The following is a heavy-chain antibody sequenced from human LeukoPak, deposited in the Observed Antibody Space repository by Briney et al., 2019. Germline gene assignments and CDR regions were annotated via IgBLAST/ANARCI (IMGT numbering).Heavy chain of an antibody. CDR3: ARVGATGTADY. CDR2: ISKSGSDT. Sequence: GGSLRLSCAAFGFTFSDYYMSWIRQAPGKGLEWVSYISKSGSDTDFADSVKGRFTISRDNAKNSLYLQMNSLRAEDTAVYYCARVGATGTADYWGQGTLVIVPS. J-gene: IGHJ4*02. CDR1: GFTFSDYY. V-gene: IGHV3-11*06. D-gene: IGHD1-1*01.